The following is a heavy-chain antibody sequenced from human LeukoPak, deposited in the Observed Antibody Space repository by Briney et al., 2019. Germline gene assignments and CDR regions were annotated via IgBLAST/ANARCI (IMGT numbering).Heavy chain of an antibody. J-gene: IGHJ4*02. CDR2: IYSGGST. CDR3: ARTGALYYFDY. Sequence: GGSLRLSCAASGFTFSTYAMSWVCQAPGKGLEWVSVIYSGGSTYYADSVKGRFTISRDNSKNTLYLQMNSLRAEDTAVYYCARTGALYYFDYWGQGTLVTVSS. CDR1: GFTFSTYA. V-gene: IGHV3-66*01.